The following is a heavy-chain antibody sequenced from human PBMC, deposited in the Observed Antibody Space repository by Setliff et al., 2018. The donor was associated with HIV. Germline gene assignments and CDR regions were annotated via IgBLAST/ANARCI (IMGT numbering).Heavy chain of an antibody. Sequence: SETLSLTCAVYGGSFSGYDWSWIRQPPGKGLEWIGEINHSGSTNYNPSLKSRVAISVDTSRNQFSLRVTSVTAADTAVYFCARDRHSSGLGSYGPWGPGILVTVS. CDR1: GGSFSGYD. V-gene: IGHV4-34*01. D-gene: IGHD3-10*01. CDR3: ARDRHSSGLGSYGP. CDR2: INHSGST. J-gene: IGHJ5*02.